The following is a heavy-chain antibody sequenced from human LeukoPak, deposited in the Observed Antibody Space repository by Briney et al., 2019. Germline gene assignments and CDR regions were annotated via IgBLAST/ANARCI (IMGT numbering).Heavy chain of an antibody. CDR1: GFTFSSYG. CDR2: IWYDGSNK. D-gene: IGHD3-16*01. V-gene: IGHV3-30*02. CDR3: AKRIGEAGGY. Sequence: GGSLRLSCAASGFTFSSYGMHWVRQAPGKGLEWVAFIWYDGSNKYYADSVKGRFTISRDNSKNTLYLQMNSLRAEDTAVYYCAKRIGEAGGYWGQGTLVTVSS. J-gene: IGHJ4*02.